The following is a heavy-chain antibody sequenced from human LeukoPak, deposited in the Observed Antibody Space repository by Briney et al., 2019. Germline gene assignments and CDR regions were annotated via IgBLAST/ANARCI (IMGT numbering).Heavy chain of an antibody. V-gene: IGHV4-38-2*02. J-gene: IGHJ4*02. CDR1: GYSISSGYY. Sequence: SETLSLTCTVSGYSISSGYYWGWIRQPPGKGLEWIGSIYHSGSTYYNPSLKSRVTISVDTSKNQFSLKLSSVTAADTAVYYCARYHRGVIRGDFDYWGQGTLVTVSS. CDR3: ARYHRGVIRGDFDY. D-gene: IGHD3-10*01. CDR2: IYHSGST.